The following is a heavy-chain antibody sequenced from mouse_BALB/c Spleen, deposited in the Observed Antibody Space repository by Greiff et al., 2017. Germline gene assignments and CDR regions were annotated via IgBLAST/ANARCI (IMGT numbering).Heavy chain of an antibody. J-gene: IGHJ2*01. D-gene: IGHD2-14*01. CDR2: IRLKSNNYAT. CDR1: GFTFSNYW. Sequence: EVKLVESGGGLVQPGGSMKLSCVASGFTFSNYWMNWVRQSPEKGLEWVAEIRLKSNNYATHYAESVKGRFTISRDDSKSSVYLQMNNLRAEDTGIYYCTRAYRYHYFDYWGQGTTLTVSS. V-gene: IGHV6-6*02. CDR3: TRAYRYHYFDY.